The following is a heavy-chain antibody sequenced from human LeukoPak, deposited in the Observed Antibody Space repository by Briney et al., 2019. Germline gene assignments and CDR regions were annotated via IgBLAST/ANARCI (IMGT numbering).Heavy chain of an antibody. V-gene: IGHV4-59*11. D-gene: IGHD3-9*01. CDR3: ARVGPYYDILNGYSRFDY. CDR2: FCSTVST. Sequence: WETLSLTCTVSGASISGHYWSWVRQPPGKGLELIGYFCSTVSTNYNPSLKSRVTISVDTSKNQFSLKVDSVTAADTAVYYCARVGPYYDILNGYSRFDYWGQGTLVTVS. J-gene: IGHJ4*02. CDR1: GASISGHY.